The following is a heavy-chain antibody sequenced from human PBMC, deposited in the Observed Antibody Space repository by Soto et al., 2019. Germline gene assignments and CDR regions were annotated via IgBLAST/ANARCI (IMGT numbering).Heavy chain of an antibody. Sequence: QVQLVESGGGVVQPGRSLRLSCAASGFTFSSYGMHWVRQAPGKGLEWVAVISYDGSNKYYADSVKGRFTISRDNSKNTLYLQMNRLRAEDTAVYYCAKDKGDIVVVVAASDAFDIWGQGTMVTVSS. CDR3: AKDKGDIVVVVAASDAFDI. CDR2: ISYDGSNK. V-gene: IGHV3-30*18. J-gene: IGHJ3*02. CDR1: GFTFSSYG. D-gene: IGHD2-15*01.